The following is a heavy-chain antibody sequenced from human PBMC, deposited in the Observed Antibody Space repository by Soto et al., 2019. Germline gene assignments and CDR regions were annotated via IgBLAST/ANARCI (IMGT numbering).Heavy chain of an antibody. CDR1: GGTFSTYA. CDR2: IIPMFGTA. J-gene: IGHJ4*02. CDR3: ASGIQLWLRRINNGYSG. V-gene: IGHV1-69*05. Sequence: QVQLVQSGAEVKKPESSVKVSCKAPGGTFSTYAISWVRQAPGQGLEWMGGIIPMFGTANYAQRFRDRVTXTPXESTNTVYMELSSLRSEDTAVYFCASGIQLWLRRINNGYSGWGQGTLVTVSS. D-gene: IGHD5-18*01.